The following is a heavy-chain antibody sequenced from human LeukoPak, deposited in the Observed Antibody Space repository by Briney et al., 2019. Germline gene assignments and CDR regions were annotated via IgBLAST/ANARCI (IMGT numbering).Heavy chain of an antibody. V-gene: IGHV3-48*04. CDR2: ISSSSSTI. CDR1: GFTFSSYS. Sequence: PGGSLRLSCAASGFTFSSYSMNWVRQAPGKGLEWVSYISSSSSTIYYADSVKGRFTISRDNAKNSLYLQMNSLRVEDTAVYFCARDCRDGYNCLDYWGQGTMVTVSS. CDR3: ARDCRDGYNCLDY. J-gene: IGHJ4*02. D-gene: IGHD5-24*01.